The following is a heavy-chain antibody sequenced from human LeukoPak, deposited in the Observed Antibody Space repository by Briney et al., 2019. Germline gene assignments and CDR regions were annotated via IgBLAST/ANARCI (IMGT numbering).Heavy chain of an antibody. D-gene: IGHD2-2*01. CDR2: INGGGSNT. Sequence: SGGSLRLSCAASGFTLSSHWMHWVRQAPGKGLVWVSRINGGGSNTTYADSVKGRFTISRDNSKNTLYLQMNSLRAEDTAVYYCAKGKYCSSTSCYPLYYFDYWGQGTLVTVSS. J-gene: IGHJ4*02. CDR3: AKGKYCSSTSCYPLYYFDY. V-gene: IGHV3-74*03. CDR1: GFTLSSHW.